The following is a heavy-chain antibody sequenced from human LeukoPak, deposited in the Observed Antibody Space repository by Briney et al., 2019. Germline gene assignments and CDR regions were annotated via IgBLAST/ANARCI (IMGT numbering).Heavy chain of an antibody. CDR2: ISYDGSNK. CDR3: AKEERGYYYDSSGPNWFDP. CDR1: GLTFSSYG. Sequence: PGGSLRLSCAAPGLTFSSYGMHWVRQAPGKGLEWVAVISYDGSNKYYADSVKGRFTISRDNSKNTLYLQMNSLRAEDTAVYYCAKEERGYYYDSSGPNWFDPWGQGTLVTVSS. J-gene: IGHJ5*02. V-gene: IGHV3-30*18. D-gene: IGHD3-22*01.